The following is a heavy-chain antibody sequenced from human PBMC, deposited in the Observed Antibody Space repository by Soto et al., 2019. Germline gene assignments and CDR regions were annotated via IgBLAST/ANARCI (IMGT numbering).Heavy chain of an antibody. CDR1: GGTFSSHT. J-gene: IGHJ4*02. Sequence: QVQLVQSGAEVRKPGSSVKVSCKASGGTFSSHTISWVRQAPGQGLEWMGGVIPMFGTANYAEKFQGRVTIIADESTSTVYLELSSLRSEDTAMYYCARGRGHDSIDAYYAYWGQGTQVIVSS. D-gene: IGHD3-22*01. V-gene: IGHV1-69*01. CDR2: VIPMFGTA. CDR3: ARGRGHDSIDAYYAY.